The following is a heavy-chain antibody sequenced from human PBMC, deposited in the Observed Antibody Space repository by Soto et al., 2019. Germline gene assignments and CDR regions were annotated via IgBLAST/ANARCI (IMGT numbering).Heavy chain of an antibody. J-gene: IGHJ4*02. CDR1: GYSFTSYW. CDR3: AKDLEVYSNYFDY. Sequence: GESLKISCKGSGYSFTSYWIGWVRQMPGKGLEWMGIIYPGDSDTRYSPSFQGQVTISADKSISTAYLQWSSLKASDTAMYYCAKDLEVYSNYFDYWGQGTLVTVSS. V-gene: IGHV5-51*01. D-gene: IGHD4-4*01. CDR2: IYPGDSDT.